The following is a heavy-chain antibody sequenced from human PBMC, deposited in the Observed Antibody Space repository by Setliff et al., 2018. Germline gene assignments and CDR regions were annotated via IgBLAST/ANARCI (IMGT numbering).Heavy chain of an antibody. Sequence: PGGSLRLSCAASGFTFRDYGMHWVRQAPGKGLEWVAVIWFDGSNKYYADSLKGRFTISRDNSKNTLYLQMNSLRPDDTAVYHCASTHRALAASFGSLGHWGRGSLVTVSS. CDR3: ASTHRALAASFGSLGH. J-gene: IGHJ4*02. V-gene: IGHV3-33*01. CDR2: IWFDGSNK. CDR1: GFTFRDYG. D-gene: IGHD3-10*01.